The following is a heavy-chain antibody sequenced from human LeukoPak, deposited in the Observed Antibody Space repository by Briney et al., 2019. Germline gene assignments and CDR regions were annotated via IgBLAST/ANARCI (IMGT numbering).Heavy chain of an antibody. J-gene: IGHJ3*02. Sequence: ASVKVSCKASGYTFTKFYIHWVRQAPGQGLEWMGIINPSGGSTTYAQKLQGRVTMTTDTSTSTAYMELRSLRSDDTAVYYCARGPYYDFWSGDPRGAFDIWGQGTMVTVSS. CDR1: GYTFTKFY. CDR3: ARGPYYDFWSGDPRGAFDI. V-gene: IGHV1-46*01. D-gene: IGHD3-3*01. CDR2: INPSGGST.